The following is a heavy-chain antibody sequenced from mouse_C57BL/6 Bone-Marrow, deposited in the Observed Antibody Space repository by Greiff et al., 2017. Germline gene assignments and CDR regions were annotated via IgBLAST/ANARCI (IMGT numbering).Heavy chain of an antibody. V-gene: IGHV1-85*01. CDR1: GYTFTSYD. CDR3: ARARGLGWFAY. J-gene: IGHJ3*01. CDR2: IYPRDGST. Sequence: QVQLKESGPELVKPGASVKLSCKASGYTFTSYDINWVKQRPGQGLEWIGWIYPRDGSTKYNEKFKGKATLTVDTSSSTAYMELHSLTSEDSAVYFCARARGLGWFAYWGQGTLVTVSA. D-gene: IGHD2-4*01.